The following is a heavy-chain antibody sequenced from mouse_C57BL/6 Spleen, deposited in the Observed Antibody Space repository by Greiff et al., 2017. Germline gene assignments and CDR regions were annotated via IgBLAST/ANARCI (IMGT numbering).Heavy chain of an antibody. D-gene: IGHD1-1*01. J-gene: IGHJ3*01. CDR2: IYPGNSDT. CDR3: TRAPYYYGSSEAWFAY. CDR1: GYTFTSYW. V-gene: IGHV1-5*01. Sequence: EVKLVESGTVLARPGASVKMSCKTSGYTFTSYWMHWVKQRPGQGLEWIGAIYPGNSDTSYNQKFKGKAKLTAVTSASTAYMELSSLTNEDSAVYYCTRAPYYYGSSEAWFAYWGQGTLVTVSA.